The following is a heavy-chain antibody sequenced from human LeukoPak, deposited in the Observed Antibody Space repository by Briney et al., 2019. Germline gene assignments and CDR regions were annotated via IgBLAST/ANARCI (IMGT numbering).Heavy chain of an antibody. J-gene: IGHJ4*02. D-gene: IGHD5-12*01. CDR1: GFTFSSYS. V-gene: IGHV3-23*01. CDR2: ISASGASA. CDR3: ARVSPYSTLSLSFFDL. Sequence: PGGSLRLSCAASGFTFSSYSMNWVRQAPGTGLEWVAAISASGASAWYADSVKGRFTISRDNSKNTLFLQMNTLRAEDTATFFCARVSPYSTLSLSFFDLWGQGTLVTVSS.